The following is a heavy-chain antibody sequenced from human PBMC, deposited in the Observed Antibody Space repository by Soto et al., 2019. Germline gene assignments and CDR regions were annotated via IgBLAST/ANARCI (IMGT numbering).Heavy chain of an antibody. CDR2: INPNSGGT. Sequence: ASVKVSCKASGYTFTGYYMHWVRQAPGQGLEWMGWINPNSGGTNYAQKFQGWVTMTRDTSISTAYMELSRLRSDDTAVYYCARAPLLTGDGHYYYYMDVWGKGTTVTVSS. D-gene: IGHD7-27*01. CDR3: ARAPLLTGDGHYYYYMDV. V-gene: IGHV1-2*04. J-gene: IGHJ6*03. CDR1: GYTFTGYY.